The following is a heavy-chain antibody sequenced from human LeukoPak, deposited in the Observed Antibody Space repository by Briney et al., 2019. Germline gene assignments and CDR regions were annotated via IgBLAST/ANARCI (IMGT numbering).Heavy chain of an antibody. V-gene: IGHV3-23*01. D-gene: IGHD2-15*01. J-gene: IGHJ4*02. CDR1: GFTFSSYG. CDR3: ASGRQAASFDY. CDR2: ISGSGGST. Sequence: GGSLRLSCAASGFTFSSYGMSWARQAPGKGLEWVSAISGSGGSTYYADSVKGRFTISRDNAKNSLYLQMNSLRAEDTAVYYCASGRQAASFDYWGQGTLVTVSS.